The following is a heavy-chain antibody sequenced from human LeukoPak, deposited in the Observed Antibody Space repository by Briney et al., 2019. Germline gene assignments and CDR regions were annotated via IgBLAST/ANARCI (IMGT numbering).Heavy chain of an antibody. V-gene: IGHV3-7*03. J-gene: IGHJ4*02. Sequence: GGSLRLSCAASGLSFSRYWLTWVRQAPGKGREWVGNIKEDGSEKNYVDSVKGRFIISRDNAKNSLYLQMNSLRDEDTAVYHCVSRGCSGTSCYVGSLYYFDYWGQGTLVTVSS. D-gene: IGHD2-2*01. CDR3: VSRGCSGTSCYVGSLYYFDY. CDR1: GLSFSRYW. CDR2: IKEDGSEK.